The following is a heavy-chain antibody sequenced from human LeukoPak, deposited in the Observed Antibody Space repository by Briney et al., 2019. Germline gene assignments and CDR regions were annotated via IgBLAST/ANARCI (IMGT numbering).Heavy chain of an antibody. V-gene: IGHV3-48*01. Sequence: GGSLRLSCAVSEFTFSKYWMTWVRQAPGKGLEWVSYIRSSSSTIYYADSVKGRFTISRDNAKNSLYLQMNSLRAEDTAVYYCARAKRNGFDIWGQGTMVTVSS. CDR1: EFTFSKYW. CDR3: ARAKRNGFDI. J-gene: IGHJ3*02. CDR2: IRSSSSTI.